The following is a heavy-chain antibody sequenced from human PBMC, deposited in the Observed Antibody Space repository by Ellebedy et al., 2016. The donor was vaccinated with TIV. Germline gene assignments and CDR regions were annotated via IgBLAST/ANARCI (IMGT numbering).Heavy chain of an antibody. Sequence: GESLKISCTASGFSFSTYTMNWVRQAPGKGLEWISCNSSSSGAIYYADSVKGRFTISRDNAKNSLYLQMNGLTAEDTAVYFCVRDGLSAAGMSASWFGPWGQGTLVTVSS. CDR3: VRDGLSAAGMSASWFGP. J-gene: IGHJ5*02. CDR1: GFSFSTYT. V-gene: IGHV3-48*01. D-gene: IGHD6-13*01. CDR2: NSSSSGAI.